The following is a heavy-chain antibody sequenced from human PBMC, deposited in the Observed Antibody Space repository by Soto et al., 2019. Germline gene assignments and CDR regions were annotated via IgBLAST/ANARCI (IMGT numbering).Heavy chain of an antibody. CDR2: INHSGST. CDR1: GGSFSGYY. J-gene: IGHJ4*02. Sequence: QVQLQQWGAGLLKPSETLSLTCAVYGGSFSGYYWSWIRQPPGKGLEWIGEINHSGSTNYNPSLKTRVTISVDTSKNQFSLKLSSVTAAATAVYYCARRATYYYGSGSPLDYWGQGTLVTVSS. V-gene: IGHV4-34*01. D-gene: IGHD3-10*01. CDR3: ARRATYYYGSGSPLDY.